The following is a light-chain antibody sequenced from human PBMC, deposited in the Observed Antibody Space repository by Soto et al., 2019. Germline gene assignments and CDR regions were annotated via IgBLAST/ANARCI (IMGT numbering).Light chain of an antibody. Sequence: QVTQYPSSLSASIGDRVTITCRASETINRYLTWYQQKPGKAPKVLIFGASTLQSGVPSRFSGSGSGTDFTLTISSLHPEDFATYYCEQSYTSPRTFGQGTKVDI. J-gene: IGKJ1*01. CDR1: ETINRY. CDR3: EQSYTSPRT. V-gene: IGKV1-39*01. CDR2: GAS.